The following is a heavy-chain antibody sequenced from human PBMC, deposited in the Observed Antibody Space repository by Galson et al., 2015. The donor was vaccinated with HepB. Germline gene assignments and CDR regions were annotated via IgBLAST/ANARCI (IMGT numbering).Heavy chain of an antibody. D-gene: IGHD2-15*01. CDR3: ARVGGKLGYCSGGSCSNWFDP. V-gene: IGHV1-69*13. J-gene: IGHJ5*02. CDR2: IIPMYGTT. CDR1: GYSFPNYG. Sequence: SVKVSCKASGYSFPNYGISWVRQAPGQGLEWMGGIIPMYGTTDYAQRFKGRVTITADESTSTAYIEMSSLRSEDTAVYYCARVGGKLGYCSGGSCSNWFDPWGQGTLVTVSS.